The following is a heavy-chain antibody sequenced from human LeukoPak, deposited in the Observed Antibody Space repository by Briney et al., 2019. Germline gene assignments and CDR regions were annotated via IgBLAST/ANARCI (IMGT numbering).Heavy chain of an antibody. CDR1: GFTFSNYA. CDR2: ISGTGDTT. CDR3: AKDLDPIVRGVIPC. D-gene: IGHD3-10*01. V-gene: IGHV3-23*01. Sequence: PGGSLRLSCAASGFTFSNYAMSWVRQAPGKGLEWVSAISGTGDTTYNADSVKGRFTISRDNSKNTLYLQMNSLRAEDTAVYYCAKDLDPIVRGVIPCWGQGTLVTVSS. J-gene: IGHJ4*02.